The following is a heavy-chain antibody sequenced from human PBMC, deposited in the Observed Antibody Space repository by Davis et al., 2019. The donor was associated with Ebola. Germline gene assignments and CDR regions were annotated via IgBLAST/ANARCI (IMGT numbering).Heavy chain of an antibody. CDR2: ITTNGWST. CDR1: GFATSNYN. CDR3: ARETPISSRSDW. V-gene: IGHV3-48*01. D-gene: IGHD2-2*01. Sequence: PGGTLRLSCTASGFATSNYNMNWVRQAPGKGLEWVSSITTNGWSTYYADSVKGRFIISRDNAKNSLFLQMHSRRGDDTAVYFCARETPISSRSDWWGQGTLVTVSS. J-gene: IGHJ4*02.